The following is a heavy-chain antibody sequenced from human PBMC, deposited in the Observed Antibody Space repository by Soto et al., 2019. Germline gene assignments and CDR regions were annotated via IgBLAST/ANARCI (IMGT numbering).Heavy chain of an antibody. CDR2: SIPIFGTA. Sequence: QVQLVQSGAEVKKPGSSVKVSCKASGGTFSSYAISWVRQAPGQGLEWMGGSIPIFGTANYAQKFQGRVTLTADEPTSTAYMELSSLRAEDTAVYYCARDKGEHSEAAPTAFDPWGQGTLVTVSS. CDR1: GGTFSSYA. CDR3: ARDKGEHSEAAPTAFDP. D-gene: IGHD3-16*01. J-gene: IGHJ5*02. V-gene: IGHV1-69*12.